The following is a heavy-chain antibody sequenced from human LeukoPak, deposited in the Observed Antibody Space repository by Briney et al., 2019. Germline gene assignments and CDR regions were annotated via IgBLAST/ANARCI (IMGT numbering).Heavy chain of an antibody. CDR3: TSHTGTGDAFRPFHI. CDR2: INSRSSTI. D-gene: IGHD2-21*02. CDR1: GFTFSTHD. V-gene: IGHV3-48*04. J-gene: IGHJ3*02. Sequence: GGSLILSCAASGFTFSTHDVNWVRQAPGKGLEWVSFINSRSSTICYADSVKGRFTISRDNAKNSLYLQMNSLRAEDTAVYYCTSHTGTGDAFRPFHIWGQGTMVTVSS.